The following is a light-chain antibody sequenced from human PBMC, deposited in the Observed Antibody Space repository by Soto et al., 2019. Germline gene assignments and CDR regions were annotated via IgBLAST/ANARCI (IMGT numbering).Light chain of an antibody. CDR2: DAS. CDR1: QSVSSY. V-gene: IGKV3-11*01. CDR3: QQRSNWPPIT. Sequence: EIVLTQSPATLSLSPGERATLSCRASQSVSSYLAWYQQKPGQAPRLLISDASNRATGIPARFSGSCSGTDFTLTISSLEPEDFAVYYCQQRSNWPPITVGQGTRLEIK. J-gene: IGKJ5*01.